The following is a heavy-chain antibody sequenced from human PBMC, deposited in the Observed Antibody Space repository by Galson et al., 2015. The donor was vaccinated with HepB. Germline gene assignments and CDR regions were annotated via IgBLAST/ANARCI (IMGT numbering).Heavy chain of an antibody. CDR2: ISDDGNTT. V-gene: IGHV3-48*02. CDR3: ASQYYDFWSDFYSNWFDP. Sequence: SLRLSCAAPGFTFSSYSMNWVRQAPGKGLEWVSYISDDGNTTYYADSVKGRFTISRDNAKNSLFLQMNSLRDEDTAVYYCASQYYDFWSDFYSNWFDPWGQGTLVIVSS. J-gene: IGHJ5*02. D-gene: IGHD3-3*01. CDR1: GFTFSSYS.